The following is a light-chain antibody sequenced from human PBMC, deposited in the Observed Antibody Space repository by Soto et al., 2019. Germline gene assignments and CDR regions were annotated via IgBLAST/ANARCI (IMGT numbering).Light chain of an antibody. CDR1: SSNIGSNT. J-gene: IGLJ1*01. CDR2: SNN. Sequence: QSVLTQPPSASGTPGQRVIISCSGSSSNIGSNTVNWYQQLPGTAPKLLIYSNNQRPSGVPDRFSGSKSGTSASLAISGLQSEDEADYYCAAWDDSLNGPYVFGTGTKVTVL. CDR3: AAWDDSLNGPYV. V-gene: IGLV1-44*01.